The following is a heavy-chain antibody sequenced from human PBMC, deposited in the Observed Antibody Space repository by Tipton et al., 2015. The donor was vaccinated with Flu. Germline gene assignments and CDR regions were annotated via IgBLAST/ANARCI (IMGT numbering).Heavy chain of an antibody. CDR2: IYYSGST. CDR3: ARDRVFQH. V-gene: IGHV4-59*01. CDR1: GGSISSEY. Sequence: TLSLTCTVSGGSISSEYWSWIRQTPGKGLEWIGYIYYSGSTNYNPSLKTRVSISIDTSRKYFSLKLTSVTPADTAVYYCARDRVFQHWGQGTLVTVSS. D-gene: IGHD3-10*01. J-gene: IGHJ1*01.